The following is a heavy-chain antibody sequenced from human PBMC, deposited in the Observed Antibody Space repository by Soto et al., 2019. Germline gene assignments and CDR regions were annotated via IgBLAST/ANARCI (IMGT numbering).Heavy chain of an antibody. J-gene: IGHJ5*01. CDR2: ISWDGGTT. Sequence: EVQLVESGGDVVQPGGSLRLSCAASGFTVEDYTIHGVRQAPGKALEWVSLISWDGGTTYYTHSVKGRFTISRDNSKNSLYLQINSLRPEDTALYYCAKDGSQKDDDGNWLGSWGQGTLVTVSS. CDR3: AKDGSQKDDDGNWLGS. CDR1: GFTVEDYT. D-gene: IGHD3-16*01. V-gene: IGHV3-43*01.